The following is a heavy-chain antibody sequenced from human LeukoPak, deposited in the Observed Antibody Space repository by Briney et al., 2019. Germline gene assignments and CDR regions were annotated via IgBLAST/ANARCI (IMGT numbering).Heavy chain of an antibody. J-gene: IGHJ3*02. CDR2: IFSGGNT. Sequence: GGSLRLSCAPSGFTVSSIHMRWVRQAPGGGLEWVSVIFSGGNTYYADSVKGRFTISRDNSKNTLYLQMNNPRAEDTAVYYCARDLGRDSFDIWGQGTKVTVSS. CDR3: ARDLGRDSFDI. D-gene: IGHD2-15*01. V-gene: IGHV3-53*01. CDR1: GFTVSSIH.